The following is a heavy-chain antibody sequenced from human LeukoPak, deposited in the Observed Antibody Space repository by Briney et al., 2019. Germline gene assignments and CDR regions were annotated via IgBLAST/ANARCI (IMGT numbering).Heavy chain of an antibody. J-gene: IGHJ4*02. CDR3: ARTNYYDSSGYLSPVDY. CDR2: IDPSDSYT. Sequence: GESLKISCMGSGYSFTSYWISWVRQMPGKGLEWMGRIDPSDSYTNYSPSFQGHVTISADKSISTAYLQWSSLKASDTAMYYCARTNYYDSSGYLSPVDYWGQGTLVTVSS. D-gene: IGHD3-22*01. CDR1: GYSFTSYW. V-gene: IGHV5-10-1*01.